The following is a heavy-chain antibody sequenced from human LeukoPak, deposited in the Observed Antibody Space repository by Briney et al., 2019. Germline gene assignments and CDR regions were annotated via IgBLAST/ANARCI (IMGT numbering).Heavy chain of an antibody. D-gene: IGHD2-15*01. CDR1: GDSVSSNSAA. CDR2: TYYRSRWYN. Sequence: SQTLSLTCAISGDSVSSNSAAWNWIRQSPSRGLEWLGRTYYRSRWYNDYAVSVKSRITINPDTSKNQFSLQLNSVTPEDTAMYYCARDRVVATATSYFDYWGQGTLVTVSS. CDR3: ARDRVVATATSYFDY. V-gene: IGHV6-1*01. J-gene: IGHJ4*02.